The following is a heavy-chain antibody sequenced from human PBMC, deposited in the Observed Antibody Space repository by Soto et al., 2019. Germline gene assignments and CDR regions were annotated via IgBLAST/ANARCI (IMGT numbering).Heavy chain of an antibody. Sequence: SETLSLTCAVYGGSFSGYYGSWIRQPPGKGLEWIGEINHSGSTNYNPSLKSRVTISVDTSKNQFSLKLSSVTAADTAVYYCARGYSYGWGYYYYYGMDVWGQGTTVTVSS. CDR1: GGSFSGYY. D-gene: IGHD5-18*01. J-gene: IGHJ6*02. CDR3: ARGYSYGWGYYYYYGMDV. V-gene: IGHV4-34*01. CDR2: INHSGST.